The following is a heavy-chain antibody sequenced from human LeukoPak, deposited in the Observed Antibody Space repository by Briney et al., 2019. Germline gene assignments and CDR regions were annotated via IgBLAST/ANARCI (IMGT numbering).Heavy chain of an antibody. J-gene: IGHJ5*02. Sequence: ASVKVSCKASGYTFTGYYMHWVRQAPGQGLEWMGWINPNSGGTNYAQKFQGRVTMTRDTSISTAYMELGRLRSDDTAVYYCARNYYDSSGYWDWFDPWGQGTLVTVSS. V-gene: IGHV1-2*02. CDR2: INPNSGGT. CDR3: ARNYYDSSGYWDWFDP. CDR1: GYTFTGYY. D-gene: IGHD3-22*01.